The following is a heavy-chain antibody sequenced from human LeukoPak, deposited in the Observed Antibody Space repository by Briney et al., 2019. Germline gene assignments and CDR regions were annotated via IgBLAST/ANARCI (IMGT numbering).Heavy chain of an antibody. J-gene: IGHJ4*02. CDR3: ARRPTGEASFDY. D-gene: IGHD7-27*01. V-gene: IGHV1-2*02. CDR2: INPNSGGT. Sequence: ASVKVSCKASGYTFTGYYMHWVRQAPGQGLEWMGWINPNSGGTNCAQKFQGRVTMTRDTSISTAYMELSRLRSDDTAVYYCARRPTGEASFDYWGQGTLVTVSS. CDR1: GYTFTGYY.